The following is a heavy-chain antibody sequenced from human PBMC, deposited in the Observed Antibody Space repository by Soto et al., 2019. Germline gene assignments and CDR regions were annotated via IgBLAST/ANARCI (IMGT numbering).Heavy chain of an antibody. CDR1: GYTFTGYY. V-gene: IGHV1-2*04. D-gene: IGHD6-19*01. CDR2: INPNSGGT. Sequence: ASVKVSCKASGYTFTGYYMHWVRQAPGQGLEWMGWINPNSGGTNYAQKFQGWVTMTRDTSISTAYMELSRLRSDDTAVYYCARGGYSSGWYLNYFDYWGPGTLVTVSS. J-gene: IGHJ4*02. CDR3: ARGGYSSGWYLNYFDY.